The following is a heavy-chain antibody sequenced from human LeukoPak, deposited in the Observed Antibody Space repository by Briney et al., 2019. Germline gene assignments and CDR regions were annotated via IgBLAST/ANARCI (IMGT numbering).Heavy chain of an antibody. CDR1: GGSISSSSYY. Sequence: SETLSLTCTVSGGSISSSSYYCGWIRQPPGKGLEWIGSIYYSGSTYYNPSLKSRFTISVDTSKNQFSLKLSSVTAADTAVYYCARDLHGYCSAGSCYSGGWFDPWGRGTLVTVSS. V-gene: IGHV4-39*07. D-gene: IGHD2-15*01. J-gene: IGHJ5*02. CDR3: ARDLHGYCSAGSCYSGGWFDP. CDR2: IYYSGST.